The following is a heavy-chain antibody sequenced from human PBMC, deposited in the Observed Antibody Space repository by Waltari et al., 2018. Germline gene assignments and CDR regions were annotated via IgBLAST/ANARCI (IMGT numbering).Heavy chain of an antibody. D-gene: IGHD3-3*01. J-gene: IGHJ4*02. CDR2: VKQDGSAK. CDR1: GFSFSNYW. V-gene: IGHV3-7*01. CDR3: ARGRADLDY. Sequence: EVQLVESGGGLVQPGGSLSPSCAASGFSFSNYWMTWVRQVAGKGPEWVATVKQDGSAKYYVDSVKGRFTILKDNSKNSLYLHMNSLRAEDTATYYCARGRADLDYWGQGTLVTVSS.